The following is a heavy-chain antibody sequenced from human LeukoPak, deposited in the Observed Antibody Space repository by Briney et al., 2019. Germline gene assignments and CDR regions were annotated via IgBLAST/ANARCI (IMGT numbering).Heavy chain of an antibody. V-gene: IGHV4-4*07. D-gene: IGHD6-25*01. CDR1: GGSISTFY. J-gene: IGHJ5*02. CDR3: AREGGDPRWLDP. CDR2: INNSGST. Sequence: PSETLSLTCTVSGGSISTFYWTWIRQPAGKGLEWIGRINNSGSTNYNPSLGSRVSMSVDRSKNQFSVTLSSVTAADTAVYFCAREGGDPRWLDPWGQGTLVTVSS.